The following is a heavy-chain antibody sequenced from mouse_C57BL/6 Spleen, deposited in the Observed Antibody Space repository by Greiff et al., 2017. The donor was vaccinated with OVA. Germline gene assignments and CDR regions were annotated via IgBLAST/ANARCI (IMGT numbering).Heavy chain of an antibody. CDR1: GFTFSDYG. CDR3: ASTYYSNVYYAMDY. J-gene: IGHJ4*01. D-gene: IGHD2-5*01. CDR2: ISSGSSTI. V-gene: IGHV5-17*01. Sequence: EVQVVESGGGLVKPGGSLKLSCAASGFTFSDYGMHWVRQAPEKGLEWVAYISSGSSTIYYADTVKGRFTISRDNAKNTLFLQMTSLRSEDTAMYYCASTYYSNVYYAMDYWGQGTSVTVSS.